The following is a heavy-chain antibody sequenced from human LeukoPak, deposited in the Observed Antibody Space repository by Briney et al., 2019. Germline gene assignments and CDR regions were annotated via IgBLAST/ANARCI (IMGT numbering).Heavy chain of an antibody. J-gene: IGHJ4*02. CDR1: GYSFSDYW. V-gene: IGHV5-10-1*01. D-gene: IGHD6-19*01. Sequence: GESLKISCKASGYSFSDYWISWVRQMPGKGLEWMGRIDPSDSYTNYSPSFQGHVTISADKSISTAYLQWSSLKASDTAIYYCARLRSSGWYYFDYWGQGTLVTVSS. CDR2: IDPSDSYT. CDR3: ARLRSSGWYYFDY.